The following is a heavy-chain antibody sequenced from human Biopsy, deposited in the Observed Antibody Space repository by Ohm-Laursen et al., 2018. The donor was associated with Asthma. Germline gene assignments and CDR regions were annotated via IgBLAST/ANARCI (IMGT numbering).Heavy chain of an antibody. D-gene: IGHD3-10*01. CDR2: ISVYNGNT. V-gene: IGHV1-18*01. Sequence: SSVKVSCKTSGYTFNSAGITWVRQAPGQGLEWMGWISVYNGNTKVAQKLQDRVTMITDTSTSTAYMELRSLRSDNTAVYFCARSVDYSHYYGIDVWGQGTTVTVS. CDR1: GYTFNSAG. CDR3: ARSVDYSHYYGIDV. J-gene: IGHJ6*02.